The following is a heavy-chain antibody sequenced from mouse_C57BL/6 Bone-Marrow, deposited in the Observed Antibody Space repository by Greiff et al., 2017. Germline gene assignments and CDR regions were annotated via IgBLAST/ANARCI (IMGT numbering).Heavy chain of an antibody. CDR1: GYTFTDYY. CDR2: INPNNGGT. J-gene: IGHJ2*01. Sequence: VQLQQSGPELVKPGASVKISCKASGYTFTDYYMNWVKQSHGKSLEWIGDINPNNGGTSYNQKFKGKATLTVDKSSSTAYMELRSLTSEDSAVYYCARSWGDPRCDDWGQGTTLTVAS. CDR3: ARSWGDPRCDD. V-gene: IGHV1-26*01.